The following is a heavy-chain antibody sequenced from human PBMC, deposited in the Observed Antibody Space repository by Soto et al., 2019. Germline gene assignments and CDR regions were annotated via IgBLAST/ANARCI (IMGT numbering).Heavy chain of an antibody. V-gene: IGHV4-39*01. D-gene: IGHD4-17*01. J-gene: IGHJ5*02. Sequence: SETLSLTCSVLGDSISDTRYYWGWIRQSPEKGLEWIGSISHDGHAYYNPSLKSRVTLFADTSRNQFSLKMKSVTVADTALYFCARQVYGDYLGGYWFDPWGQVALVTVSS. CDR2: ISHDGHA. CDR3: ARQVYGDYLGGYWFDP. CDR1: GDSISDTRYY.